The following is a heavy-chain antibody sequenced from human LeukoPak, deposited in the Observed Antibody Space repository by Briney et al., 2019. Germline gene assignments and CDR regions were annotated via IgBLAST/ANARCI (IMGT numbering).Heavy chain of an antibody. Sequence: SETLSLTCAVSGGSISSSNWWSWVRQPPGKGLEWIGEIYHSGSTNYNPSLKSRVTISVDTSKNQFSLKLSSVTAADTAVYYCARPSTYYYDSSGHGAFDIWGQGTMVTVSS. J-gene: IGHJ3*02. V-gene: IGHV4-4*02. D-gene: IGHD3-22*01. CDR1: GGSISSSNW. CDR2: IYHSGST. CDR3: ARPSTYYYDSSGHGAFDI.